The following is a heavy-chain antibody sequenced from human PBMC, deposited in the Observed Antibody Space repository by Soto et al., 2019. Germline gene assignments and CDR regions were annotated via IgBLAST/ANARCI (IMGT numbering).Heavy chain of an antibody. CDR1: GYNFNIYG. J-gene: IGHJ5*02. D-gene: IGHD3-3*01. V-gene: IGHV1-18*01. CDR3: ARDPHEYWTSYWFGP. CDR2: ISAYDGKT. Sequence: DSVKVSCKASGYNFNIYGINWVRQAPGQGLELMGWISAYDGKTTYAEKFQGRVTMTTDASTSTAYMELRSLRSDDTAVYYCARDPHEYWTSYWFGPWVQGALVTVSS.